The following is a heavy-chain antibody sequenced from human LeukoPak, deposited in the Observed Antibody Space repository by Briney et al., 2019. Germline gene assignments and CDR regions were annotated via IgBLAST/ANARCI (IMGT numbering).Heavy chain of an antibody. CDR1: GFTFSSYW. CDR2: IKQDGSEK. D-gene: IGHD3-22*01. Sequence: PTGGSLRLSCAASGFTFSSYWMSWVRQAPGKGLEWVANIKQDGSEKYYVDPVKGRFTISRDNAKNSLYLQMNSLRAEDTAVYYCARGSSGYYPQDAFDIWGQGTMVTVSS. CDR3: ARGSSGYYPQDAFDI. V-gene: IGHV3-7*01. J-gene: IGHJ3*02.